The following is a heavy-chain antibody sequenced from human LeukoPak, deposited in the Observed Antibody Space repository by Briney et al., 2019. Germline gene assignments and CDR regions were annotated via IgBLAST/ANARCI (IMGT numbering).Heavy chain of an antibody. CDR1: GYTFTGYY. Sequence: ASVKVSCKASGYTFTGYYMHWVRQAPGQGLEWMGWINPNSGGTNCAQKFQGRVTMTRDTSISTAYMELSRLRSDDTAVYYCARGGDYYGSGSYPSHYWGQGTLVTVSS. J-gene: IGHJ4*02. D-gene: IGHD3-10*01. CDR2: INPNSGGT. CDR3: ARGGDYYGSGSYPSHY. V-gene: IGHV1-2*02.